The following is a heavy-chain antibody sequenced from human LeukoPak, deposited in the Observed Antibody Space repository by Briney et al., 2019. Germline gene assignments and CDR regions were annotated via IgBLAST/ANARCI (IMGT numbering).Heavy chain of an antibody. V-gene: IGHV3-33*01. CDR2: IWYDGRNK. J-gene: IGHJ4*02. CDR1: GFTFSSYG. CDR3: ARGFAPHDY. Sequence: GGSLRLSCAASGFTFSSYGMHWVRQAPGKGLEWVAVIWYDGRNKFYADSLKGRFTISRDNSKNTLYLQMNSLRAEDTAVYYCARGFAPHDYWGQGTLVTVSS.